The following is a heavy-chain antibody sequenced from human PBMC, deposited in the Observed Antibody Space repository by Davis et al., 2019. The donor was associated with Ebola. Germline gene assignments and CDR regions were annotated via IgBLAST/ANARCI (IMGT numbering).Heavy chain of an antibody. CDR3: ARRLVWDWFDP. Sequence: AASVKVSCKASGYTFTSYDINWVRKATGQGLEWMGWMNPNSGNTGYAQKFQGRVTMTRNTSISTAYMELSSLRSDDTAVYYCARRLVWDWFDPWGQGTLVTVSS. J-gene: IGHJ5*02. D-gene: IGHD6-19*01. V-gene: IGHV1-8*01. CDR2: MNPNSGNT. CDR1: GYTFTSYD.